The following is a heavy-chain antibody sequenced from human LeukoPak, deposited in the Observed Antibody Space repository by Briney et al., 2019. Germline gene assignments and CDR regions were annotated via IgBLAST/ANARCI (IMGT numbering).Heavy chain of an antibody. Sequence: SSETLSLTCTVSGASISGSGYYWGWICQPPGKGLEWIGSIYYSGSTYYNSSLKSRVTISVDTSKNQFSLKLSSVTAADTAVYYCYSAFDWFNFDYWGQGTLVTVSS. V-gene: IGHV4-39*01. CDR2: IYYSGST. J-gene: IGHJ4*02. CDR3: YSAFDWFNFDY. CDR1: GASISGSGYY. D-gene: IGHD3-9*01.